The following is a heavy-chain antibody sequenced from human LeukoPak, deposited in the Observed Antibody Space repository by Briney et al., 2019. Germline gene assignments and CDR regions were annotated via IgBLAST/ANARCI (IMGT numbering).Heavy chain of an antibody. V-gene: IGHV3-23*01. CDR1: GFTFSTSW. CDR3: ARDRVAGTIDY. Sequence: GGSLRLSCTASGFTFSTSWMHWVRQTPGEGLMWVSAINGSGGSTYYADSVNGRFTISRDNSKNTLYLQMNSLRAEDTAAYYCARDRVAGTIDYWGQGTLVTVSS. CDR2: INGSGGST. J-gene: IGHJ4*02. D-gene: IGHD6-19*01.